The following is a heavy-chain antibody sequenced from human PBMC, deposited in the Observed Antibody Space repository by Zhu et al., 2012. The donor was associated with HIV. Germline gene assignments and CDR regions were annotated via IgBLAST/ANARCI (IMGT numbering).Heavy chain of an antibody. CDR2: IDNSGTT. Sequence: QVQLQESGPGLVKPSETLSLTCSVSGAFANTHFWSWIRQPPGKGLEWIGNIDNSGTTNYNASLKSRITITVDTSKNQLSLNLRSVTAADTALYYCVRSGRQRPLFHYWGRGTLVTVSS. D-gene: IGHD6-25*01. CDR1: GAFANTHF. J-gene: IGHJ4*02. CDR3: VRSGRQRPLFHY. V-gene: IGHV4-59*02.